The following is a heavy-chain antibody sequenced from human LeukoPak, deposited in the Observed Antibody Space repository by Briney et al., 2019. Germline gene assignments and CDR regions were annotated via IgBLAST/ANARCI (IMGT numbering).Heavy chain of an antibody. D-gene: IGHD2-2*02. Sequence: GGSLRLSCAASGFTFSSYGMHWVRQAPGKGLEWVAVVSYDGSNTYYADSVKGRFTISRDNSKNTLYLQMNSLRPEDTALYYCAKVKYTGYSPTHFFDFWGQGALVTVSS. CDR1: GFTFSSYG. V-gene: IGHV3-30*18. J-gene: IGHJ4*02. CDR2: VSYDGSNT. CDR3: AKVKYTGYSPTHFFDF.